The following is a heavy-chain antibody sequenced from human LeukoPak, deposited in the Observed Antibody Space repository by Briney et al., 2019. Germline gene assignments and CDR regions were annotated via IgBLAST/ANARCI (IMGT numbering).Heavy chain of an antibody. D-gene: IGHD6-19*01. CDR3: ARGRIRGWLAYYYYMDV. CDR1: GYTFTSYD. V-gene: IGHV1-8*01. J-gene: IGHJ6*03. CDR2: MNPNSGNT. Sequence: RGASVKVSCKASGYTFTSYDINWVRQATGQGLEWMGWMNPNSGNTGYAQKFQGRVTMTRNTSISTAYMELSSLRSEDTAVYYCARGRIRGWLAYYYYMDVWGKGTTVTISS.